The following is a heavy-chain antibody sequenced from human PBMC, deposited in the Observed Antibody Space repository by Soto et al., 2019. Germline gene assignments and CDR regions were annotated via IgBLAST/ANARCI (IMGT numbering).Heavy chain of an antibody. Sequence: ASVKVSCKVSGYTLTELSMHWVRQAPGKGLEWMGGFDPEDGETIYAQKFQGRVTMTEDTSTDTAYMGLSSLRSEDTAVYYCATGVEITMIVVAAAAFDIWGQGTMVTVSS. J-gene: IGHJ3*02. CDR1: GYTLTELS. D-gene: IGHD3-22*01. CDR3: ATGVEITMIVVAAAAFDI. CDR2: FDPEDGET. V-gene: IGHV1-24*01.